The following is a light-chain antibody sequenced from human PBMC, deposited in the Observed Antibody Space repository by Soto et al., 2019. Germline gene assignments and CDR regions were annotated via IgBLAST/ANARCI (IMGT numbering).Light chain of an antibody. CDR2: EVS. Sequence: QSVLTQPPSASGSPGQSVTISCTGTSSDVGGYNYVSWYQQHPGKAPKLMIYEVSQRPSGVPDRFSGSKSGNTASLTVSGLQAEDEADYYCTSYAASNIMIFGGGTKLT. CDR1: SSDVGGYNY. CDR3: TSYAASNIMI. J-gene: IGLJ2*01. V-gene: IGLV2-8*01.